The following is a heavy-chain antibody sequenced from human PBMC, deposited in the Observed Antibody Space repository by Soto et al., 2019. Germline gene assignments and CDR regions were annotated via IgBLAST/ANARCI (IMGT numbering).Heavy chain of an antibody. V-gene: IGHV3-21*01. Sequence: VSGGGLVKPGGSLRLSCAASGFTFSSYSMNWVRQAPGKGLEWVSSISSSSSYIYYADSVKGRFTISRDNAKNSLYLQMNSLRADDTAVYYCARANTAMARSKGMDVWGQGTTVTVSS. CDR3: ARANTAMARSKGMDV. CDR2: ISSSSSYI. CDR1: GFTFSSYS. J-gene: IGHJ6*02. D-gene: IGHD5-18*01.